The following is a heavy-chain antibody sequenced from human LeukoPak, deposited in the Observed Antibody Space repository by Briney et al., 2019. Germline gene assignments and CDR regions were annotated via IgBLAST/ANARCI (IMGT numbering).Heavy chain of an antibody. J-gene: IGHJ4*02. Sequence: GGSLRLSCAASEFDFSSHAMTWVCQAPGKGLEWVSAISISGSKTYYADSVKGRFTISRDNSKNTLYLQMNSLRAEDTAVYYCANEIRPNDYWGQGTQVTVSS. CDR1: EFDFSSHA. V-gene: IGHV3-23*01. D-gene: IGHD4-17*01. CDR3: ANEIRPNDY. CDR2: ISISGSKT.